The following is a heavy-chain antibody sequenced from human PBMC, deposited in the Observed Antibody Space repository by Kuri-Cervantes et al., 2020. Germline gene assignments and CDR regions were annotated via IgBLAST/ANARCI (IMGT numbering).Heavy chain of an antibody. CDR1: GGSFSGYY. D-gene: IGHD3-10*01. CDR2: ITHSGST. V-gene: IGHV4-34*01. J-gene: IGHJ6*03. Sequence: SETLSLTCAVYGGSFSGYYWSWIRQPPGKGLEWIGEITHSGSTSYNPSLKSRVSISGDTSKNHLSLKLRSVTVADTAVYYCARVRFGEFYYYYMDVWGKGTTVTVSS. CDR3: ARVRFGEFYYYYMDV.